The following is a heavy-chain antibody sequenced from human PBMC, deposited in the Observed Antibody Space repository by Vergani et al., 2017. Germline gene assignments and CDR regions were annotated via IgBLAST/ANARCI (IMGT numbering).Heavy chain of an antibody. D-gene: IGHD1-14*01. V-gene: IGHV1-69*01. CDR2: IVPMFGTA. Sequence: QVQLVQSGPELKKPGSSVKISCEASGGTFNSFAFTWVRQAPGQGLEWMGAIVPMFGTATYAQKFRDRVTIVEDESTKTAHMELSSLRPDEAAVYFCAREINNSFDSWGQGTLVAVSS. CDR1: GGTFNSFA. CDR3: AREINNSFDS. J-gene: IGHJ4*02.